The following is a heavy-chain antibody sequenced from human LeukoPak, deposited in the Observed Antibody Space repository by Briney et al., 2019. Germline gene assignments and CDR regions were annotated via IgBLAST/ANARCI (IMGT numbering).Heavy chain of an antibody. CDR2: ISYDGSNK. V-gene: IGHV3-30*18. J-gene: IGHJ4*02. CDR3: AKDLLSGSPDY. D-gene: IGHD1-26*01. CDR1: GFTFSSYG. Sequence: GGSLRLSCAASGFTFSSYGMHWVRQAPGKGLEWVAVISYDGSNKYYADSVKGRFTISRDNSKNTLYLQMNSLRAEDTAVHYCAKDLLSGSPDYWGQGTLVTVSS.